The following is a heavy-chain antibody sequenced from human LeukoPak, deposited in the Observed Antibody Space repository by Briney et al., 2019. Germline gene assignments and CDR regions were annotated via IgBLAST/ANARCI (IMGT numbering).Heavy chain of an antibody. Sequence: PSETLSLTCTVSGGSISSYYWSWIRQPPGKGLEWIGYIYYSGTTNYNPSPKRRVAISVDTSENEYSLKLSSVTAADTDVYYCAREAYCSSTSCYGEHFGYWGQGTLVTVSS. CDR1: GGSISSYY. V-gene: IGHV4-59*01. CDR2: IYYSGTT. CDR3: AREAYCSSTSCYGEHFGY. J-gene: IGHJ4*02. D-gene: IGHD2-2*01.